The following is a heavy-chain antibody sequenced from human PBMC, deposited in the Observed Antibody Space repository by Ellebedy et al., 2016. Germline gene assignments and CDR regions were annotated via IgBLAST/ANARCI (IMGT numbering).Heavy chain of an antibody. D-gene: IGHD6-19*01. J-gene: IGHJ4*02. V-gene: IGHV1-3*04. CDR1: GYIFPNYR. Sequence: ASVKVSXXASGYIFPNYRIHWWRQAPGQRVEWMGCIHSGNGGTTFSQKFQGRVTLTRDTPATTDYMELTELRSEDTAVYYCARDDAVAGEDYWGQGTLVTVAS. CDR2: IHSGNGGT. CDR3: ARDDAVAGEDY.